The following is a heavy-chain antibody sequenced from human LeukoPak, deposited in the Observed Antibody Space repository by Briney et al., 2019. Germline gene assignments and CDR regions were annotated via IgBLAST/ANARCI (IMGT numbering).Heavy chain of an antibody. D-gene: IGHD7-27*01. Sequence: GGSLRLSCAASGFTFSSCTMSWVRQAPGKGLEWVSTITTSDGNTYYADSVKGRFTVSRDNSKNTLFLQMNSLRAEDTAVYYCAKDGGLWVSAHWGDSWGRGTLVTVSS. V-gene: IGHV3-23*01. J-gene: IGHJ4*02. CDR1: GFTFSSCT. CDR2: ITTSDGNT. CDR3: AKDGGLWVSAHWGDS.